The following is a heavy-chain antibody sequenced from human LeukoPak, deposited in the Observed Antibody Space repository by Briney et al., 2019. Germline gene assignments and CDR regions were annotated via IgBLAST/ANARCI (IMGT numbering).Heavy chain of an antibody. V-gene: IGHV1-18*01. Sequence: PWASVKVSCKASGYTFTSYGISWVRQAPGQGLEWMGWISAYNGNTNYAQKLQGRVTMTTDTSTSTAYMELRSLRSDDTAVYYCARDAPDYYDSSGYPLGAFDIWGQGTMVTVSS. J-gene: IGHJ3*02. D-gene: IGHD3-22*01. CDR3: ARDAPDYYDSSGYPLGAFDI. CDR2: ISAYNGNT. CDR1: GYTFTSYG.